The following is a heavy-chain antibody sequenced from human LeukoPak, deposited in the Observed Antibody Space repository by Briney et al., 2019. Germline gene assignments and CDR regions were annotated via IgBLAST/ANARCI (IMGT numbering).Heavy chain of an antibody. V-gene: IGHV3-23*01. J-gene: IGHJ4*02. CDR1: GFTFSSYA. CDR2: ISGSGGST. D-gene: IGHD3-3*01. Sequence: GGSLRLSCAAPGFTFSSYAMSWVRQAPGKGLEWVSAISGSGGSTYYADSVKGRFTISRDNSKNTLYLQMNSLRAEDTAVYYCAKDRTSYYDFWSGYFDYWGQGTLVTVSS. CDR3: AKDRTSYYDFWSGYFDY.